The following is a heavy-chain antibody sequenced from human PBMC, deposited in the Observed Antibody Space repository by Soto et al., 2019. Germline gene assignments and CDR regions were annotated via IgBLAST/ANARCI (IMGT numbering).Heavy chain of an antibody. V-gene: IGHV1-46*01. Sequence: QVQLVQSGAEVKRPGASVKVSCRASGYTFTTHYMHWVRQAPGQGPECLVFINPDGGSTNYPQKFQGRVTMTRDTSTSTVYMELSSLRSEDTAVYYWARVKYSSSSVWGGFDYWGQGTLVTVSS. CDR3: ARVKYSSSSVWGGFDY. J-gene: IGHJ4*02. D-gene: IGHD6-6*01. CDR1: GYTFTTHY. CDR2: INPDGGST.